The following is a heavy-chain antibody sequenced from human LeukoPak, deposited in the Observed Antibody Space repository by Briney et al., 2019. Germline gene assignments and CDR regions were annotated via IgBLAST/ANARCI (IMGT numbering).Heavy chain of an antibody. V-gene: IGHV3-53*01. CDR2: IYSGGST. CDR1: GFTVSSDY. CDR3: ARAPQRPGYSYGHFDY. J-gene: IGHJ4*02. Sequence: GGSLRLSRAASGFTVSSDYMSWVRQAPGKGLGGVSVIYSGGSTYYADSVKGRFTISRDNSKNTLYLQMNRLSAGDTAVYYCARAPQRPGYSYGHFDYWGQGTLVTVSS. D-gene: IGHD5-18*01.